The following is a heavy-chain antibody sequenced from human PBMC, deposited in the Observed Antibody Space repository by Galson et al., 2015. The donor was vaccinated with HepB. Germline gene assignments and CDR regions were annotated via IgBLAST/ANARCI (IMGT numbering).Heavy chain of an antibody. CDR3: ARAHVWHGYGDSLGAFDI. J-gene: IGHJ3*02. CDR2: IIPIFGTA. D-gene: IGHD4-17*01. CDR1: GGTFSSYA. Sequence: SVKVSCKASGGTFSSYAISWVRQAPGRGLEWMGGIIPIFGTANYAQKFQGRVTITADKSTSTAYMELSSLRSEDTAVYYCARAHVWHGYGDSLGAFDIWGQGTMVTVSS. V-gene: IGHV1-69*06.